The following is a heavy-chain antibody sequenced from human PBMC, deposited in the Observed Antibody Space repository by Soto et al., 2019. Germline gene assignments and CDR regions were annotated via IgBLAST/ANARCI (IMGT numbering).Heavy chain of an antibody. D-gene: IGHD1-1*01. CDR3: ARAQLFDY. CDR2: INPNSGGT. J-gene: IGHJ4*02. CDR1: GYTFTGYY. V-gene: IGHV1-2*02. Sequence: GASLKVYWKTYGYTFTGYYMHWVRQAPGQGLEWMGWINPNSGGTNYAQKFQGRVTKTRDTSISTAYMELSRLRSDDTAVYYCARAQLFDYWGQGILVTVSS.